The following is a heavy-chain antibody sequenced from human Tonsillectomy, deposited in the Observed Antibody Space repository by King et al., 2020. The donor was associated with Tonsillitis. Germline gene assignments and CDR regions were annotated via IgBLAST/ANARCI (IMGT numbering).Heavy chain of an antibody. Sequence: VQLVESGGGLVKPGGSLRLSCAASGFIFRNAWMTWVRQAPGKGLEWVGRIKSKTDGGTIDYAAPVKARFTISRDDSKNTLYLQVNSLKTEDTAVYYCTTEGAIVATTATFDYWGQGTLVTVSS. CDR2: IKSKTDGGTI. CDR3: TTEGAIVATTATFDY. V-gene: IGHV3-15*01. CDR1: GFIFRNAW. D-gene: IGHD5-12*01. J-gene: IGHJ4*02.